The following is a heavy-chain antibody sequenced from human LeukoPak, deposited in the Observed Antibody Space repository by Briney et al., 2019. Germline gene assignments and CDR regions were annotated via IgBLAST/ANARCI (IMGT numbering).Heavy chain of an antibody. D-gene: IGHD6-19*01. V-gene: IGHV6-1*01. Sequence: SQTLSLTCAISGDSVSSNSSAWNWIRQSPSRGLDGLGRTFFRSKWYNDYAVSVKSRITINPDTSNNQFSLQLNYATPEDTAVYYCAAGYSSGWYGIEYWGQGTLVTVSS. J-gene: IGHJ4*02. CDR1: GDSVSSNSSA. CDR2: TFFRSKWYN. CDR3: AAGYSSGWYGIEY.